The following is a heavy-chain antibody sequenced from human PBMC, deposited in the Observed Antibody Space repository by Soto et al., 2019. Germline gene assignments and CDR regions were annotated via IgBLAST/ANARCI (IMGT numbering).Heavy chain of an antibody. V-gene: IGHV3-30*18. J-gene: IGHJ3*02. CDR2: ISYDGSNK. Sequence: PGESLKISCAASGFTFRSYGMHWVRQAPGKGLEWVAVISYDGSNKYYADSVKGRFTISRDNSKNTLYLQMNSLRAEDTAVYYCAKLSTSDAFDIWGQGTMVTVSS. CDR1: GFTFRSYG. CDR3: AKLSTSDAFDI.